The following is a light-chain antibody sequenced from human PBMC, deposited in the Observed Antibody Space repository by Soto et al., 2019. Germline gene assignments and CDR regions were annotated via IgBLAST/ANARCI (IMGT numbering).Light chain of an antibody. CDR2: GAS. Sequence: EIVLTQSPATLSLSPGERATLSCRASQSVSSSYLAWYQQKPGQAPRLLVYGASSRATGIPDRFSGSGSGTDFTLTISRLEHEEFAVYCCQQYGSSPYTFGQGTKRAIK. V-gene: IGKV3-20*01. J-gene: IGKJ2*01. CDR1: QSVSSSY. CDR3: QQYGSSPYT.